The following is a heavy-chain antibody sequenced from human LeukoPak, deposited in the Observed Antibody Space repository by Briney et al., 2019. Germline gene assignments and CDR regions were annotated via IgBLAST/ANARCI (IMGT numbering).Heavy chain of an antibody. V-gene: IGHV3-74*01. J-gene: IGHJ1*01. D-gene: IGHD6-13*01. CDR1: GFTFSSYW. CDR2: INTDGSST. CDR3: ARDPRGIVGVPAAGPTYFQH. Sequence: GGSLRLSCAASGFTFSSYWMHWVRQAPGKGLVWVSRINTDGSSTSYADSVKGRFTISRDNSKNTLYLQMNSLQAEDTAVYYCARDPRGIVGVPAAGPTYFQHWGQGTLVTVSS.